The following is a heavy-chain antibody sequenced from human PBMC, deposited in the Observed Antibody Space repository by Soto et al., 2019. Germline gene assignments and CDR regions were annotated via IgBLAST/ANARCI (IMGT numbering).Heavy chain of an antibody. D-gene: IGHD1-20*01. CDR3: ARTSITGTTREAFDI. V-gene: IGHV4-31*03. J-gene: IGHJ3*02. CDR2: IYYSGST. Sequence: SETLSLTCTVSGGSISSGGYYWSWIRQHPGKGLEWIGYIYYSGSTYYNPSLKSRVTISVDTSKNQFSLKLSSVTAADTAVYYCARTSITGTTREAFDIWGQGTMVTVSS. CDR1: GGSISSGGYY.